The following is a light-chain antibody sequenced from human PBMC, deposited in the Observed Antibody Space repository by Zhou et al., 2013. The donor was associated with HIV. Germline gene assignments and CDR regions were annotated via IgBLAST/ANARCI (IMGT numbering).Light chain of an antibody. V-gene: IGKV1D-8*01. CDR2: AAS. CDR3: QQYFLFPWT. CDR1: QDIRSH. J-gene: IGKJ1*01. Sequence: VIWVTQSPSFLSASTGDRVTITCRISQDIRSHLAWYQQKPGQAPDLLIYAASTLQSGVPSRFSGSGSGTDFTLTISRLQSEDFATYYCQQYFLFPWTFGQGPRWRS.